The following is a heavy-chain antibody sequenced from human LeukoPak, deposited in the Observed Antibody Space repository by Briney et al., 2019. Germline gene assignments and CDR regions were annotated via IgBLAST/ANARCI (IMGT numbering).Heavy chain of an antibody. V-gene: IGHV3-21*01. J-gene: IGHJ3*02. CDR3: ARSNWGNAFDI. Sequence: GGSLRLSCAASGFTFSSYSMNWVRQAPGKGREWVSSISSSSSYIYYADSVKGRFTISRDNAKNSLYLQMNSLRAEDTAVYYCARSNWGNAFDIWGQGTMVTVSS. CDR1: GFTFSSYS. D-gene: IGHD7-27*01. CDR2: ISSSSSYI.